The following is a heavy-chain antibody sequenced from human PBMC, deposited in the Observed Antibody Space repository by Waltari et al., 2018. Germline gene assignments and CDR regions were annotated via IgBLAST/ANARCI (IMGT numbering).Heavy chain of an antibody. Sequence: EVQLVESGGGLVQPGGSLRLSCAASGSTFSNYWMSWVRQAPGKGLEWVANIKQDGSDKYYVDSVKGRFTISRDNAKSSLYLQMNSLRAEDTAIYYCTRKKYYYDTSELGWFDPWGQGTLVTVSS. CDR3: TRKKYYYDTSELGWFDP. CDR1: GSTFSNYW. CDR2: IKQDGSDK. V-gene: IGHV3-7*03. J-gene: IGHJ5*02. D-gene: IGHD3-22*01.